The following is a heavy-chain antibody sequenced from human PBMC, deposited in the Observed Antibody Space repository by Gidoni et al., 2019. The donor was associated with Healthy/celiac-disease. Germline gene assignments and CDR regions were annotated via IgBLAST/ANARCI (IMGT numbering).Heavy chain of an antibody. CDR2: INHSGST. Sequence: QVQLQQWGAGLLKPSATLSLTCAVYGGSFSGYYWSWIRQPPGKGLEWIGEINHSGSTNYNPSLKSRVTISVDTSKNQFSLKLSSVTAADTAVYYCASGIAARPDENYWGQGTLVTVSS. CDR3: ASGIAARPDENY. D-gene: IGHD6-6*01. CDR1: GGSFSGYY. V-gene: IGHV4-34*01. J-gene: IGHJ4*02.